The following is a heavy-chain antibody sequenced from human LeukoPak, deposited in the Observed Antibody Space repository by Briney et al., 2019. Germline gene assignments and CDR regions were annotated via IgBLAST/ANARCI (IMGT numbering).Heavy chain of an antibody. V-gene: IGHV4-59*08. CDR3: ARHLPVAGDPYFDY. J-gene: IGHJ4*02. Sequence: SETLSLTCTVSCGSISPYYWSWIRQPPGKALEWLGYIYFTGSTSYNPSLKSRLTISLHTSNNQFSLKLSSVTAADTAVYYCARHLPVAGDPYFDYWGQGALVTVSS. D-gene: IGHD6-19*01. CDR1: CGSISPYY. CDR2: IYFTGST.